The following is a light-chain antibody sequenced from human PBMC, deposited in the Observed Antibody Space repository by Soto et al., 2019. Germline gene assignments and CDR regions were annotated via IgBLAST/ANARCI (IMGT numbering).Light chain of an antibody. J-gene: IGKJ2*01. CDR3: KQYINGYT. CDR1: QSVSSS. V-gene: IGKV3-15*01. Sequence: EVVMTQSPATLSVFPGERVSLSCSASQSVSSSLAWYQQKPGQAPRLLIYSASTRATGIPARFSGSGSGTEFTLTISSLESEDFAVYYGKQYINGYTLGPGTKLEIK. CDR2: SAS.